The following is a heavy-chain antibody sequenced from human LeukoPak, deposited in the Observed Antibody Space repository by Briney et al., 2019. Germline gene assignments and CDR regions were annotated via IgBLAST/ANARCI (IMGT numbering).Heavy chain of an antibody. V-gene: IGHV3-23*01. D-gene: IGHD3-10*01. CDR1: GFTFSSYA. Sequence: TGGSLRLSCAASGFTFSSYAMSWVRQAPGKGLEWVSAISGSGGSTYYADSVKGRFTISRDNSKNTLYLQMNSLRAEDTAVYYCAKVGANYYGSGSSDYWGQGTLVTVSS. CDR2: ISGSGGST. J-gene: IGHJ4*02. CDR3: AKVGANYYGSGSSDY.